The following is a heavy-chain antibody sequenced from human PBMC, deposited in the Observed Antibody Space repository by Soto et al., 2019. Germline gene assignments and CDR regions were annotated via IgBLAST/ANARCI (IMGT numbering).Heavy chain of an antibody. V-gene: IGHV1-46*03. Sequence: ASVKVSCKASGYIFTTYYMHWVRQAPGQGLEWMGMINPSGGTTSYAQKFQGRVTMTRDTSTSTVYMELSSLRSEDTAVYYCTRETAQVGPTATWGQGNLVTVS. D-gene: IGHD2-2*01. CDR3: TRETAQVGPTAT. J-gene: IGHJ4*02. CDR1: GYIFTTYY. CDR2: INPSGGTT.